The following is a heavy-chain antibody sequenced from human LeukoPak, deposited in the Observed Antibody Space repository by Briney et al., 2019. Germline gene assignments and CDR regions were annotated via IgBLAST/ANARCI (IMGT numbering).Heavy chain of an antibody. D-gene: IGHD6-13*01. Sequence: SETLSLTCDVSGYSISNGYYWGWIRQPPGMGLEWIGSIFHSGNTYYNPSLRSRVSISVDTSTNEFSLKMTSVTAADTAMYYCARGLPGGQLSRYDYWGQGTLVTVSS. CDR2: IFHSGNT. J-gene: IGHJ4*02. CDR3: ARGLPGGQLSRYDY. CDR1: GYSISNGYY. V-gene: IGHV4-38-2*01.